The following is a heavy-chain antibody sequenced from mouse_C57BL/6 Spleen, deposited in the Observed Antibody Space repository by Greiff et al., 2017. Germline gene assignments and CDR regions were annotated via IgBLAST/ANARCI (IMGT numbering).Heavy chain of an antibody. CDR2: LDPSDSYT. V-gene: IGHV1-69*01. J-gene: IGHJ4*01. Sequence: QVQLQQPGAELVMPGASVKLSCKASGYTFTSYWMHWVKQRPGQGLEWIGELDPSDSYTNYNQKFKGKSTLTVDKSSSTAYMQLSSLTSEASAVYYCARHYYGSSHGAMDYWGQGTSVTVSS. D-gene: IGHD1-1*01. CDR3: ARHYYGSSHGAMDY. CDR1: GYTFTSYW.